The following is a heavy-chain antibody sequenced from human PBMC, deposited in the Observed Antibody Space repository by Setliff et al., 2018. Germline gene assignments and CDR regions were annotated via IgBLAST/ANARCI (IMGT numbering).Heavy chain of an antibody. CDR3: ARVTGFSYMDV. J-gene: IGHJ6*03. Sequence: LSLTCTVSGDSISRAKYYWSWIRQSAGKGLECIGRIYTDGSTKYNPSLNGRVTLLIDTAKNQISLRLSSVTAADTAVYFCARVTGFSYMDVWGKGTTVTVSS. V-gene: IGHV4-61*02. CDR1: GDSISRAKYY. CDR2: IYTDGST. D-gene: IGHD3-3*01.